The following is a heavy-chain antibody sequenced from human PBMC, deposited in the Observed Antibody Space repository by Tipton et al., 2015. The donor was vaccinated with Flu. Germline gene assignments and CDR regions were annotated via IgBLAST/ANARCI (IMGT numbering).Heavy chain of an antibody. CDR3: ARDDRSEGMGLWFGELSYYCYGMDV. CDR1: GYTFTSYG. V-gene: IGHV1-18*01. Sequence: QLVQSGAEVKKPGASVKVSCKASGYTFTSYGISWVRQAPGQGLEWMGWISAYNGNTNYAQKLQGRVTMTTDTSTSTAYMELRSLRSDGTAVYYCARDDRSEGMGLWFGELSYYCYGMDVWGQGTTVTVSS. D-gene: IGHD3-10*01. CDR2: ISAYNGNT. J-gene: IGHJ6*02.